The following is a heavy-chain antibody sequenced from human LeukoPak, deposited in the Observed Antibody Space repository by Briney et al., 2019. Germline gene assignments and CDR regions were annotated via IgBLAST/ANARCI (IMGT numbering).Heavy chain of an antibody. CDR3: VRDLGGRSGH. V-gene: IGHV3-74*01. CDR1: GFTFSSNW. CDR2: INEDGSTT. Sequence: GGSLRLSCAASGFTFSSNWMHWVRQAPGKGLVWVSRINEDGSTTNYADSVKGRFTISRDDAKNTVYLQMNSLRAEDTAVYYCVRDLGGRSGHWGQGTLVTVSS. J-gene: IGHJ4*02. D-gene: IGHD1-26*01.